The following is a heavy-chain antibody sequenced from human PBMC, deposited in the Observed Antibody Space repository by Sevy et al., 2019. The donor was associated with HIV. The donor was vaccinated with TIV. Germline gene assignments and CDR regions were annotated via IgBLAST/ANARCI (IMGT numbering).Heavy chain of an antibody. Sequence: SETLSLTCTVSGGSVSSGSYYWSWIRQSPGKGLEWIGYIYYSGRTKYNPSLKSRVTISVDMSKNQFSLKLSSVIAADTAVYYCAMRYCSSSSCFFDYWGQGTLVTVSS. D-gene: IGHD2-2*01. CDR2: IYYSGRT. CDR3: AMRYCSSSSCFFDY. J-gene: IGHJ4*02. V-gene: IGHV4-61*01. CDR1: GGSVSSGSYY.